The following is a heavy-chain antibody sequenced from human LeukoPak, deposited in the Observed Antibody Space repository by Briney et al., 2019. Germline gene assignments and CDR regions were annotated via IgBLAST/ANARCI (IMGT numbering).Heavy chain of an antibody. D-gene: IGHD1-26*01. V-gene: IGHV4-59*08. J-gene: IGHJ5*02. CDR1: GGSISSYY. Sequence: PSETLSHTCNVSGGSISSYYWSWIRQPPGKGLEWIGYMYYSGSTDYNPSLKSRVTISVDTSKNQFSLKVSSVTAADTAVYYCARTSYSGSYYWFDPWGQGTLVTVSS. CDR2: MYYSGST. CDR3: ARTSYSGSYYWFDP.